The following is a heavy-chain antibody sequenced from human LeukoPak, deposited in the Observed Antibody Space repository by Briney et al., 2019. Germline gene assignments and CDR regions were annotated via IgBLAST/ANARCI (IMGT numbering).Heavy chain of an antibody. CDR3: ARSRVTTIMSRPFDI. Sequence: PGGSLRLSCTASGFTFSSYAMHWVRQAPGKGLECVSAISTNGGRTYYANSVKGRFTISRDNSKNTLYLQMGSLRAEDTAVYYCARSRVTTIMSRPFDIWGQGTMVAVSP. V-gene: IGHV3-64*01. CDR2: ISTNGGRT. J-gene: IGHJ3*02. CDR1: GFTFSSYA. D-gene: IGHD4-11*01.